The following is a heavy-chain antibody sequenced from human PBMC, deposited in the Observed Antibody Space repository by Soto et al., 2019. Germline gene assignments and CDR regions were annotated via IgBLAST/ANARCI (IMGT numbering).Heavy chain of an antibody. CDR1: GGSVSSGSYY. CDR2: IYYSGST. Sequence: SETLSLTCTVSGGSVSSGSYYWSWIRQPPGKGLEWIGYIYYSGSTNYNPSLKSRVTISVDTSKNQFSLKLSSVTAADTAVYYCARGTYYDFWSGYHVDYWGQGTQVTVSS. J-gene: IGHJ4*02. CDR3: ARGTYYDFWSGYHVDY. D-gene: IGHD3-3*01. V-gene: IGHV4-61*01.